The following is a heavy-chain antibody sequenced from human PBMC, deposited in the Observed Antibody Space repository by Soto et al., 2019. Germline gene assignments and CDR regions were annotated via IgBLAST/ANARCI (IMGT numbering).Heavy chain of an antibody. CDR1: GGSISSGGYY. CDR3: ARVPGRSGWSAH. Sequence: SETLSLTCTVSGGSISSGGYYWSWIRQHPGKGLEWIGYIYYSGSTYYNPSLKSRVTISVDTSKNQFSLKLSSVTAADTAVYYCARVPGRSGWSAHWGQGTLVTVSS. CDR2: IYYSGST. D-gene: IGHD6-19*01. J-gene: IGHJ4*02. V-gene: IGHV4-31*03.